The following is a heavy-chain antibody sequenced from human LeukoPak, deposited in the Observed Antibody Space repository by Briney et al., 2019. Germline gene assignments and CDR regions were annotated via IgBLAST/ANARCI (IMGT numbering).Heavy chain of an antibody. CDR2: ISGSGGST. CDR1: GFTFSSYA. CDR3: AKDGSVTKVFDAFDI. D-gene: IGHD4-17*01. Sequence: PGGSLRLSCAASGFTFSSYAMSWVRQAPGKGLEWVSAISGSGGSTYYADSVKGRFTISRDNSKNTLYPQMNSLRAEDTAVYYCAKDGSVTKVFDAFDIWGQGTMVTVSS. J-gene: IGHJ3*02. V-gene: IGHV3-23*01.